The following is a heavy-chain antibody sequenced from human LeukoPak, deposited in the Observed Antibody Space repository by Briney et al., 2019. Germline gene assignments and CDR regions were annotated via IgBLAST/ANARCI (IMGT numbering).Heavy chain of an antibody. J-gene: IGHJ3*02. D-gene: IGHD3-22*01. V-gene: IGHV3-30*02. Sequence: GGSLRLSCAASGFTFSSYGMHWVRQAPGKGLEWVAFIRYDGSNKYYADSVKGRFTISRDNSKNTLYLQMNSLRAEDTAVYYCAKDSRVTMIVDAFDIWGQGTMVTVSS. CDR1: GFTFSSYG. CDR3: AKDSRVTMIVDAFDI. CDR2: IRYDGSNK.